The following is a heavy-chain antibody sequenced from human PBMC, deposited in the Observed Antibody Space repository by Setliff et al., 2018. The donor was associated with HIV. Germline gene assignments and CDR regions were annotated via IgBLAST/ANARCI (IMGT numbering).Heavy chain of an antibody. J-gene: IGHJ4*02. CDR1: GFTFSDYY. CDR3: ARDKDEDYGSTSFDY. Sequence: LRLSCAASGFTFSDYYMSWLRQAPGKGLEWVSYISRDGNAIYYADSVKGRFTISRDNAKNSLYLQLNSLRPEDTAVYYCARDKDEDYGSTSFDYWGQGSLVTVSS. CDR2: ISRDGNAI. D-gene: IGHD4-17*01. V-gene: IGHV3-11*01.